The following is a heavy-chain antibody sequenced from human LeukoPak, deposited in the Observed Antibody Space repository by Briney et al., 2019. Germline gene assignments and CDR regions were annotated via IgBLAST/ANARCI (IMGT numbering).Heavy chain of an antibody. V-gene: IGHV3-48*03. Sequence: GGSLRLSCVASGFTFSSHEFNWVRQAPGKGLEWVSHISRTSSTIYYADSVKGRFTMSRDNAKNSLSLQMNNLRAEDTGVYYCARAISNVGTDHILDTWGPGTLVTVSS. CDR1: GFTFSSHE. D-gene: IGHD1-14*01. J-gene: IGHJ5*02. CDR2: ISRTSSTI. CDR3: ARAISNVGTDHILDT.